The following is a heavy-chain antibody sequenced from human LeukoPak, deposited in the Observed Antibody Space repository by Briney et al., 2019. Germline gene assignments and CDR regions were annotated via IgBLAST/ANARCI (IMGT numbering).Heavy chain of an antibody. J-gene: IGHJ4*02. CDR3: ARWSSSWYYFDY. Sequence: SETLSLTCTVSGGSISSSNYYWGWIRQPPGKGLEWIGSIYYSGSTYYNPSLKSRVTISVDTSKNQFSLKLSSVTAADTAVYYCARWSSSWYYFDYWGQGTLVTVSS. CDR1: GGSISSSNYY. CDR2: IYYSGST. D-gene: IGHD6-13*01. V-gene: IGHV4-39*01.